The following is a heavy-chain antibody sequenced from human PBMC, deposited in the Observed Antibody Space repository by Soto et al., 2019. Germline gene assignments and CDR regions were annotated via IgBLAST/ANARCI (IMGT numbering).Heavy chain of an antibody. J-gene: IGHJ4*02. CDR2: INHSRST. V-gene: IGHV4-34*01. Sequence: SETLSLTCAVYGGSFSGYYWTWIRQPPGTGLEWIGEINHSRSTNYSPSLKSRVTISLDTSKNRFSLKLTSVTAADTAVYYCARDKITGLFDYWGQGTLVTV. D-gene: IGHD2-8*02. CDR1: GGSFSGYY. CDR3: ARDKITGLFDY.